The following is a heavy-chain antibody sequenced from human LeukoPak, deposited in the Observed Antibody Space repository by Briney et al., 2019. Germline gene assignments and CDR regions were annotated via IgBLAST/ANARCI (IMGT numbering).Heavy chain of an antibody. J-gene: IGHJ6*02. CDR3: XXXXXXXXXXXXEXWLQNLGAYYYYYGMDV. CDR1: GFTFSSYA. D-gene: IGHD5-12*01. V-gene: IGHV3-23*01. CDR2: ISGSGGST. Sequence: GGSLRLSCAASGFTFSSYAMSWVRQAPGKGLEWVSAISGSGGSTYYADSVKGRFTISRDNSKNTLYLQMNSLRAEDTAVYYXXXXXXXXXXXXXEXWLQNLGAYYYYYGMDVWGQGTTVTVSS.